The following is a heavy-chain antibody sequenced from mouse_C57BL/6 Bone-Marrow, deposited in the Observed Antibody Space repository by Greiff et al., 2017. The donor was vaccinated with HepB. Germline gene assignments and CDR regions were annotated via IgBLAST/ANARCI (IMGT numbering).Heavy chain of an antibody. V-gene: IGHV5-9-1*02. Sequence: EVQLVESGEGLVKPGGSLKLSCAASGFTFSSYAMSWVRQTPEKRLEWVAYISSGGDYIYYADTVKGRFTISRDNARNTLYLQMSSLKSEDTAMYYCTRGPPLYGRGDYYAMDYWGQGTSVTVSS. D-gene: IGHD1-1*01. CDR1: GFTFSSYA. J-gene: IGHJ4*01. CDR3: TRGPPLYGRGDYYAMDY. CDR2: ISSGGDYI.